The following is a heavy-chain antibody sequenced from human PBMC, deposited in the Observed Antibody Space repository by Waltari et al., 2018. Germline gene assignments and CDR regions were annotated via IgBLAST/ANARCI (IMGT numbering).Heavy chain of an antibody. D-gene: IGHD3-16*01. CDR2: IKSDGSTT. CDR1: GFSFSTYW. J-gene: IGHJ6*02. CDR3: VRSAFLDV. Sequence: EVQLVESGGGLVQPGGSVRLSCAASGFSFSTYWMNWARHAPGEGLVWDARIKSDGSTTAYADSVKGGFTTSRDNAKNTLYLQMNSLRADDTAVYYCVRSAFLDVWGQGTTVTVSS. V-gene: IGHV3-74*01.